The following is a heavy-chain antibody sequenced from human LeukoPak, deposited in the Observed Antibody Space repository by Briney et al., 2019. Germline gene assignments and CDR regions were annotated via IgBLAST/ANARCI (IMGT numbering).Heavy chain of an antibody. V-gene: IGHV3-7*01. CDR3: ARGPYSSGFDY. Sequence: GGSLRLSCAASGLTFSSYWMSWVRQAPGKGLEWVANIKQDGSEKYYVDSVKGRFTISRDNAKNSLYLQMNSLRAEDTAVYYCARGPYSSGFDYWGQGTLVTVSS. J-gene: IGHJ4*02. CDR2: IKQDGSEK. D-gene: IGHD6-19*01. CDR1: GLTFSSYW.